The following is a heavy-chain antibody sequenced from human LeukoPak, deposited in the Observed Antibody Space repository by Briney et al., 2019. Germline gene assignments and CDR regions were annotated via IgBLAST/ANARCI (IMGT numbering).Heavy chain of an antibody. CDR2: IYTSGST. Sequence: PSETLSLTCTVSGDFLSSGAYYWSWIRQPAGKGLEWIGRIYTSGSTNYNPSLKSRVTISVDTSKNQFSLKLSSVTAADTAVYYCARGGGSEIDYWGQGTLVTVSS. V-gene: IGHV4-61*02. J-gene: IGHJ4*02. D-gene: IGHD3-16*01. CDR1: GDFLSSGAYY. CDR3: ARGGGSEIDY.